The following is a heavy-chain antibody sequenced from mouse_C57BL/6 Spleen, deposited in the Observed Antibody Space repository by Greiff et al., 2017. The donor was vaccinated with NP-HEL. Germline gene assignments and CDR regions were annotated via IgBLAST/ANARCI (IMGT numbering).Heavy chain of an antibody. D-gene: IGHD2-4*01. CDR2: IYPGDGDT. V-gene: IGHV1-82*01. CDR1: GYAFSSSW. Sequence: VQRVESGPELVKPGASVKISCKASGYAFSSSWMNWVKQRPGKGLEWIGRIYPGDGDTNYNGKFKGKATLTADKSSSTAYMQLSSLTSEDSAVYFCARMRIYYDYDYAMDYWGQGTSVTVSS. J-gene: IGHJ4*01. CDR3: ARMRIYYDYDYAMDY.